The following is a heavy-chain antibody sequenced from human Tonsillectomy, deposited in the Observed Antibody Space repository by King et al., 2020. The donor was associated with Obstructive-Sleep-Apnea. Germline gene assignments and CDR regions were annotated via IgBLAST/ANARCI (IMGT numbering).Heavy chain of an antibody. CDR2: IYYSGST. V-gene: IGHV4-31*03. CDR3: ARWVATGRGMDV. CDR1: GGSISSGGYY. J-gene: IGHJ6*02. Sequence: VPLQDSGPGLVKPSQTLSLTCTVSGGSISSGGYYWSWIRQHPGKGLEWIGYIYYSGSTYYNPSLKSRVTISVDTSKNQFSLKLSSVTAADTAVYYCARWVATGRGMDVWGQGTTVTVSS. D-gene: IGHD5-12*01.